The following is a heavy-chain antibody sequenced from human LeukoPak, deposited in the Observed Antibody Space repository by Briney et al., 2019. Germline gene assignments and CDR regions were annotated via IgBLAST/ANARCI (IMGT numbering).Heavy chain of an antibody. CDR1: GFTFSSYA. Sequence: PGGSLRLSCAASGFTFSSYAMSWVRQAPGKGLEWVSAILGHGGSTYYADSVKGRFTISRDNSKNTLHLQMDSLRAEDTAVYYCAKDSISSGWYYFDYWGQGTLVTVSS. CDR2: ILGHGGST. V-gene: IGHV3-23*01. J-gene: IGHJ4*02. CDR3: AKDSISSGWYYFDY. D-gene: IGHD6-19*01.